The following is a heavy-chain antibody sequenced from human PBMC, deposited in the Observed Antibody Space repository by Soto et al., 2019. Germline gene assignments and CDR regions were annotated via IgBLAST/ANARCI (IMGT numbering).Heavy chain of an antibody. V-gene: IGHV3-30*18. J-gene: IGHJ4*02. CDR2: ISYDGSNK. Sequence: QVQLVESGGDVVQPGRSLRLSCAASGLTFGSYGMHWVRQAPGKGLEWVAAISYDGSNKYYADSVKGRFTISRDNSKNTLYLQMNSLRAEDTAVYYCAKGGYYGSGSYFHGYWGQGTLVTVSS. CDR3: AKGGYYGSGSYFHGY. CDR1: GLTFGSYG. D-gene: IGHD3-10*01.